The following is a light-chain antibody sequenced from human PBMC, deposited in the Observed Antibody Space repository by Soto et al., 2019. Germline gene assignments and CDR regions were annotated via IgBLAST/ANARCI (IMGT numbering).Light chain of an antibody. CDR3: QQYYSTPQA. Sequence: DIVMTQSPDSLAVSLGETATINCKSSQSVLYSSDNKNYLAWYQQKSGQPPKLLIYWASTRESGVPDRFSGSGSGTDFTLTISSLQAEDVAVYYCQQYYSTPQAFGGGTKVEIK. CDR2: WAS. CDR1: QSVLYSSDNKNY. J-gene: IGKJ4*01. V-gene: IGKV4-1*01.